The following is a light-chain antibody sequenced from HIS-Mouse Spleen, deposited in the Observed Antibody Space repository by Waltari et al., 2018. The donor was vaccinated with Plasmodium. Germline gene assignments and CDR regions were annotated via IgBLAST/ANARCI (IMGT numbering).Light chain of an antibody. J-gene: IGLJ2*01. Sequence: QSALTQPPSASGSPGQSVTISCTGTSSDVGGYNYVSWYQQHPGKAPTLLIYEVSKRPSGVPDRFSGSKSVNTASLTVSGLQAEDEADYYCSSYAGSNNLVFGGGTKLTVL. V-gene: IGLV2-8*01. CDR2: EVS. CDR1: SSDVGGYNY. CDR3: SSYAGSNNLV.